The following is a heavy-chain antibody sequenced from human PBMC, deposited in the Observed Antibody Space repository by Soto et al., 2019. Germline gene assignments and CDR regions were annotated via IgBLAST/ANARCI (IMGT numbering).Heavy chain of an antibody. Sequence: SETLSLTCSVSGDSISSGGHYWTWIRQHPGKGLEWIAYIYNSGSTYYKPSLKSRVTLSVDTSKNQFSLRLSSVTAADTAVYYCARARITVFGVVIMPFDYWGQGTLVTVSS. J-gene: IGHJ4*02. D-gene: IGHD3-3*01. CDR1: GDSISSGGHY. V-gene: IGHV4-31*02. CDR2: IYNSGST. CDR3: ARARITVFGVVIMPFDY.